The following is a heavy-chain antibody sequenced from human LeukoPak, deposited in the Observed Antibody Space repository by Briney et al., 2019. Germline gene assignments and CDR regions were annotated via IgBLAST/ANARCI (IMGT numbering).Heavy chain of an antibody. V-gene: IGHV1-2*04. D-gene: IGHD6-19*01. J-gene: IGHJ4*02. CDR1: GYTFTGYH. CDR3: AVAVAGTFEFDY. CDR2: INPNSGGT. Sequence: ASVKVSCKASGYTFTGYHMHWVRQAPGQGLEWMGWINPNSGGTNYAQKFQGWVTMTRDTSISTAYMELSRLRSDDTAVYYCAVAVAGTFEFDYWGQGTLVTVSS.